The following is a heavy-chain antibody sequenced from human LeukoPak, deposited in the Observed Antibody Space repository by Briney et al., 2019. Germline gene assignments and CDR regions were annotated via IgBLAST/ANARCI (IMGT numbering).Heavy chain of an antibody. D-gene: IGHD4-23*01. V-gene: IGHV1-69*13. CDR1: GGTFSSYA. CDR3: ARDLGYGGNSAWFDP. J-gene: IGHJ5*02. CDR2: IIPIFGTA. Sequence: ASVKVSCKASGGTFSSYAISWVRQAPGQGLEWMGGIIPIFGTANYAQKFQGRVTITADESTSTAYMELSSLRSEDTAVYYCARDLGYGGNSAWFDPGAREPWSPSPQ.